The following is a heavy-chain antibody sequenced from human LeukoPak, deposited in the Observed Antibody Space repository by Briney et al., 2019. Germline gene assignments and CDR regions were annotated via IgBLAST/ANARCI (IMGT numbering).Heavy chain of an antibody. Sequence: GGSLRLSCAASGFTFSNAWMSWVRQAPGKGLEWVAVISYDGSNKYYADSVKGRFTISRDNSKNTLYLQMNSLRAEDTAVYYCAKAYYYDSSGYYWDYWGQGTLVTVSS. D-gene: IGHD3-22*01. CDR3: AKAYYYDSSGYYWDY. CDR1: GFTFSNAW. V-gene: IGHV3-30*18. CDR2: ISYDGSNK. J-gene: IGHJ4*02.